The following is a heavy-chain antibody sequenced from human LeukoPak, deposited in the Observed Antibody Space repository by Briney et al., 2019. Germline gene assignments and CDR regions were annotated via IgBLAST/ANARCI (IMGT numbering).Heavy chain of an antibody. Sequence: ASVKVSCKAFGYTCTSYDRNWERQATGQGLEWMGWMNPNSGNTGYAQKFQGRVTMTRNTSISTAYMELSSLRSEDTAVYYCARGSFSSCGRGGYYFDHWGQGTLVTVSS. J-gene: IGHJ4*02. CDR2: MNPNSGNT. D-gene: IGHD6-19*01. CDR3: ARGSFSSCGRGGYYFDH. V-gene: IGHV1-8*01. CDR1: GYTCTSYD.